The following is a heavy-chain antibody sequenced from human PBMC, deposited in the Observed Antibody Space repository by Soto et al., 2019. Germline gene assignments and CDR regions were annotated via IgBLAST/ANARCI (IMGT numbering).Heavy chain of an antibody. CDR3: AHRRAYGWHYYWFDP. D-gene: IGHD6-19*01. Sequence: QITLKESGPTLVKPTQTLTLTCTFSGFSLSTSGVGVGWFRQPPGKALEWLALPYWDDDKRYSPSLKNRLTIGKDTSKIQVVLTMTNMDPVDTATYSYAHRRAYGWHYYWFDPWGQGTLVTVSS. CDR1: GFSLSTSGVG. CDR2: PYWDDDK. J-gene: IGHJ5*02. V-gene: IGHV2-5*02.